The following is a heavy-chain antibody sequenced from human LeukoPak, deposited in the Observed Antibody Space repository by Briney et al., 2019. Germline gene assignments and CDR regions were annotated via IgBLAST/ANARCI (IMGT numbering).Heavy chain of an antibody. V-gene: IGHV4-39*01. Sequence: PSETLSLTCTVSGGSINSSTYYWGWIRQPPGKGLEWIGSIYYSGSTYYNPSLKSRVTISVDASKNQFSLKLSSVTAADTAVYYCARRDWGQYYFDYWGQGTLVTVSS. CDR2: IYYSGST. D-gene: IGHD7-27*01. CDR3: ARRDWGQYYFDY. CDR1: GGSINSSTYY. J-gene: IGHJ4*02.